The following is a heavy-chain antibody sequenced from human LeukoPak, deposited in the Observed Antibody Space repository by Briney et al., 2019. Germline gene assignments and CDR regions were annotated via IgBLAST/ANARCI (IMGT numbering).Heavy chain of an antibody. V-gene: IGHV5-51*01. Sequence: GESLKISCKTSGYSFTDYWIGWVRQMPGKGLEWMGFIYPSDSGTRYSPSFQGQVTISADKSISTVYLYCSSLRASDTAIYYCVRADDYLWEKHRYSYHFDFWGQGTLVTVSS. J-gene: IGHJ4*02. CDR3: VRADDYLWEKHRYSYHFDF. CDR1: GYSFTDYW. CDR2: IYPSDSGT. D-gene: IGHD3-16*02.